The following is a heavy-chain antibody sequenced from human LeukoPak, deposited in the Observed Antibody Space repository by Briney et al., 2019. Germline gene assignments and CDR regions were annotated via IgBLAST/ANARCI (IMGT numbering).Heavy chain of an antibody. CDR1: GYTFTGYH. V-gene: IGHV1-2*02. CDR3: ARVGPYCSSTSCHDPYLDY. D-gene: IGHD2-2*01. J-gene: IGHJ4*02. CDR2: INPNSGGT. Sequence: ASVKVSCKASGYTFTGYHMHWVRQAPGQGLEWMGWINPNSGGTNYAQKFQGRVTMTRDTSISTAYMELSRLRSDDTAVYYCARVGPYCSSTSCHDPYLDYWGQGTLVTVSS.